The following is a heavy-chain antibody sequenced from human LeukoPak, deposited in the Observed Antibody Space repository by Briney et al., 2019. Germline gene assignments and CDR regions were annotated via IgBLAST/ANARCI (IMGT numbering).Heavy chain of an antibody. CDR3: AKVRAYGDYDAFDM. J-gene: IGHJ3*02. Sequence: GRSLRHSCAASGFTLDDYAMHWVRQAPGKGLEWVSGISRNSGSIGYADSVKGRFTISRDNAKNSLYLQMNSLRAEDTSLYYCAKVRAYGDYDAFDMWGQGTMVTVSS. CDR2: ISRNSGSI. D-gene: IGHD4-17*01. CDR1: GFTLDDYA. V-gene: IGHV3-9*01.